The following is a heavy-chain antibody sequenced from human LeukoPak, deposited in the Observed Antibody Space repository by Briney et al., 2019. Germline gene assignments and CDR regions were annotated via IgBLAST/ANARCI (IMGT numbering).Heavy chain of an antibody. CDR2: ISSNGGST. CDR1: GFTFSYYA. Sequence: GGSLRLSCSASGFTFSYYAMHWGRQAAGKGLEFVSGISSNGGSTYYADSLKGRFTVSRDNSNNTLYLQMSSLRAEDTAIYSCAKGPTYDSLPYYFDYWGQGTLVTVSS. CDR3: AKGPTYDSLPYYFDY. V-gene: IGHV3-64D*09. D-gene: IGHD3-22*01. J-gene: IGHJ4*02.